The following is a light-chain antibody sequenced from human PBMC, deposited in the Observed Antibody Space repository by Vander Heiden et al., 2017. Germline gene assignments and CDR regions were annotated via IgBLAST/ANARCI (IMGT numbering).Light chain of an antibody. V-gene: IGLV3-21*02. CDR1: DIGTKG. Sequence: SYVLTQPPSVSVAPGQTARLNCGGNDIGTKGVHWYQQRPGQAPVLVVYDDSDRLSGIPERFSGSTSANTATLTISGVEAGDEADYFCQVWDTRSDHVVFGGGTKLTVL. CDR3: QVWDTRSDHVV. CDR2: DDS. J-gene: IGLJ2*01.